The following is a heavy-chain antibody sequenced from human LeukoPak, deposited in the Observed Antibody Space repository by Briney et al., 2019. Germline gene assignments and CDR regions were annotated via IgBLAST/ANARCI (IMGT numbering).Heavy chain of an antibody. D-gene: IGHD3-22*01. CDR2: ISAYNGNT. CDR3: ARGLVDYYDSSGYYYDYYYMDV. CDR1: GYTFTSYG. V-gene: IGHV1-18*01. Sequence: EASVKVSCKASGYTFTSYGISWVRQAPGQGLEWMGWISAYNGNTNYAQKLQGRVTMTTDTSTSTAYMELRSLRSDDTAVYYCARGLVDYYDSSGYYYDYYYMDVWGKGTTVTVSS. J-gene: IGHJ6*03.